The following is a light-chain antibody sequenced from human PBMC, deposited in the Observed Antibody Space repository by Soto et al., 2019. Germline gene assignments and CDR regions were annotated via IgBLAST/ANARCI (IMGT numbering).Light chain of an antibody. CDR3: QQYGSSPLWT. CDR1: QSVSSY. CDR2: DAS. J-gene: IGKJ1*01. Sequence: EIVLTQSPATLSFSPGERATLSCRASQSVSSYLAWYQQKPGQAPRLLIYDASNRATGIPARFSGSGSGTDFTLTISRLEPEDFAVYYCQQYGSSPLWTFGQGTKVDNK. V-gene: IGKV3-20*01.